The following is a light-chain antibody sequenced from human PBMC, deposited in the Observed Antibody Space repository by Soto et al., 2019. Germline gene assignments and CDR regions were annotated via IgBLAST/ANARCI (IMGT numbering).Light chain of an antibody. V-gene: IGKV2-28*01. CDR2: LGS. CDR1: QSLLHSNGYTY. Sequence: DIVMTQSPLSLPVTPGESASISCRSSQSLLHSNGYTYLDWYLQKPGQSPQLLIYLGSNRASGVPDRFSGSGSGTDFTLQISRVEAEDVGVYYCMQALQTPSFGGGTKVEIK. CDR3: MQALQTPS. J-gene: IGKJ4*01.